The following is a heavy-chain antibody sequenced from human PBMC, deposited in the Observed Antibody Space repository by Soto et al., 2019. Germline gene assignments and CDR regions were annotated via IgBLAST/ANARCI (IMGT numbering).Heavy chain of an antibody. CDR1: GGTFSSYT. D-gene: IGHD3-22*01. Sequence: SVKVSCKASGGTFSSYTISWVRQAPGQGLEWMGRIIPILGIANYAQKFQGRVTITADKSTSTAYMELSSLRSEDTAVYYCARGVYYDSSGYSDAFDIWGQGTMVTVS. V-gene: IGHV1-69*02. J-gene: IGHJ3*02. CDR3: ARGVYYDSSGYSDAFDI. CDR2: IIPILGIA.